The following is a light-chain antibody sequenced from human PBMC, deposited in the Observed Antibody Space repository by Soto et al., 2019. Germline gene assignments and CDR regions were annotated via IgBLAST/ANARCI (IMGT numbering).Light chain of an antibody. CDR2: DVN. CDR1: SSDVGGYNF. Sequence: QSALTQPASVSGSPGQSITISCTGTSSDVGGYNFVSWYQQHTGKVTKLMIFDVNRRPSGVSDRFSGSKSGNTASLTISGLQAEYEGDYYCCSYTSSSTHVFGSGTKLTVL. CDR3: CSYTSSSTHV. J-gene: IGLJ1*01. V-gene: IGLV2-14*03.